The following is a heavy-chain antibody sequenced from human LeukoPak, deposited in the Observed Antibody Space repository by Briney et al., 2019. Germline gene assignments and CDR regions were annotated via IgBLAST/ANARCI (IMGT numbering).Heavy chain of an antibody. CDR1: GYTFTGYY. D-gene: IGHD3-22*01. V-gene: IGHV1-2*02. CDR3: ARDPGSGYYSNNFDF. CDR2: ITPNSGGT. Sequence: ASVKVSCKASGYTFTGYYMQWVRQAPGQGLEWMGWITPNSGGTKYAQKFQGRVTLTRDTSINTAYMELRRLRSDDTALYYCARDPGSGYYSNNFDFWGQGTLVTVSS. J-gene: IGHJ4*02.